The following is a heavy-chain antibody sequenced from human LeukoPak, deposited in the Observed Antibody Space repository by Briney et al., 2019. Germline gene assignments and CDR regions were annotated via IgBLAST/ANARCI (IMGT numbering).Heavy chain of an antibody. CDR3: ARDQPETYYYDSSGYYYVNWFDP. CDR1: GDSVSSNSAA. V-gene: IGHV6-1*01. CDR2: TYYRSKWYN. D-gene: IGHD3-22*01. Sequence: SQTLSLTCAISGDSVSSNSAAWNWIRQSPSRGLEWLGRTYYRSKWYNDYAVSVKSRITINPDTSKNQFSLQLNSVTPEDTAVYYCARDQPETYYYDSSGYYYVNWFDPWGQGTLVTVSS. J-gene: IGHJ5*02.